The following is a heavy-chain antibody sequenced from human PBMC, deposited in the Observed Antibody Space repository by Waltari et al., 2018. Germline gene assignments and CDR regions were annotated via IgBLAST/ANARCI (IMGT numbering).Heavy chain of an antibody. CDR2: IYYSCST. J-gene: IGHJ3*02. CDR3: ARHMVLLWFGEFCRAFDI. V-gene: IGHV4-39*01. D-gene: IGHD3-10*01. CDR1: GGSISSSSYY. Sequence: QLHLQESGPGLVKPSETLSLTCTVSGGSISSSSYYWGWIRKPPGKGLEWIGSIYYSCSTYYNPSLKRRVTISVDTSKKQFSLKRSSVTAADTAVYYCARHMVLLWFGEFCRAFDIWGQGTMVIVSS.